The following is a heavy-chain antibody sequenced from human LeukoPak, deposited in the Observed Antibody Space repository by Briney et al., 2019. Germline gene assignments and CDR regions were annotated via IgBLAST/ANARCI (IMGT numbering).Heavy chain of an antibody. V-gene: IGHV3-7*01. CDR2: INQDASEI. D-gene: IGHD2-21*02. CDR1: GFTFSNYW. Sequence: GGSLRLSCAASGFTFSNYWMKWDRQAPGKGVEGVGNINQDASEINYVDSVRGRFTISRDNSKNSLHLQMNSLRAEDTAVYYCATDRDNSDCHKRFDCWGQGTLVTVSS. CDR3: ATDRDNSDCHKRFDC. J-gene: IGHJ4*02.